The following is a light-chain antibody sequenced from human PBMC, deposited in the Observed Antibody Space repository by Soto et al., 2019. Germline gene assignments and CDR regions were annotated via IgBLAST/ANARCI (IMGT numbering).Light chain of an antibody. CDR3: QQYNSYSLYT. CDR1: QSISSW. Sequence: DIQMTQSPSTLSASVGDRVTITCRASQSISSWLAWYQQKPGKAPKLLIYDASSLESGVPSRFSGSGSGTEFTLTISRLQADDFATYYCQQYNSYSLYTFGQGTKPEIK. J-gene: IGKJ2*01. V-gene: IGKV1-5*01. CDR2: DAS.